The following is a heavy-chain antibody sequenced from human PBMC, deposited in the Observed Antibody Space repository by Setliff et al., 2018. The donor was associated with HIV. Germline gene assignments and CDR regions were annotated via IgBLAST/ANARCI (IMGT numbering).Heavy chain of an antibody. Sequence: SVKVSCKASGGTFSSYAISWVRQAPGQGLEWMGRIITIFGTTNYAQKFQGRVTSTADTSTSTAYMELSSLRSEDTAVYYCARDPGEGGGGFLEWTIGYYYYMDVWGKGTTVTVSS. CDR2: IITIFGTT. J-gene: IGHJ6*03. CDR3: ARDPGEGGGGFLEWTIGYYYYMDV. D-gene: IGHD3-3*01. CDR1: GGTFSSYA. V-gene: IGHV1-69*06.